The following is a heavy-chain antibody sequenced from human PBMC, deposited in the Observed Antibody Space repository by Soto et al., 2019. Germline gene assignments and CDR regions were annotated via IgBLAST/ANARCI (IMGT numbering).Heavy chain of an antibody. J-gene: IGHJ4*02. V-gene: IGHV3-66*01. CDR3: ARTCSGGTCSFDY. Sequence: EVQLVESGGGLVQPGGSLRLSCAASGFTVSSNYTSWVRQSTGKGLELVSGIYSGGSTYYADSVKGRFTISRDNSENTIYRQMNSVRAEYTPVYYCARTCSGGTCSFDYWGQGTLVTVSS. CDR1: GFTVSSNY. D-gene: IGHD2-15*01. CDR2: IYSGGST.